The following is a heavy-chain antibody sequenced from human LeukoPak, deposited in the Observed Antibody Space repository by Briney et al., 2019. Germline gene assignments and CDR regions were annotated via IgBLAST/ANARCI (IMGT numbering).Heavy chain of an antibody. V-gene: IGHV1-69*05. CDR2: IIPIFGTA. J-gene: IGHJ4*02. CDR3: ARALYGDSFDY. D-gene: IGHD4-17*01. Sequence: SVKVSCKASGGTFSSYAISLVRQAPGQGLEWMGGIIPIFGTANYAQKFQGRVTMTRNTSISTAYMELSSLRSEDTAVYYCARALYGDSFDYWGQGTLVTVSS. CDR1: GGTFSSYA.